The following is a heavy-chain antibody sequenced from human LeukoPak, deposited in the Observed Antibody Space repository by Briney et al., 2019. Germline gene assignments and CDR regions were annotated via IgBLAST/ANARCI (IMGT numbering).Heavy chain of an antibody. J-gene: IGHJ4*02. CDR2: ISGSGGRA. CDR1: GFTFSSYG. CDR3: AKLDWGGSRYGYFDS. V-gene: IGHV3-23*01. D-gene: IGHD5-18*01. Sequence: GGTLRLSCAASGFTFSSYGMSWVRQAPGKRLEWVSLISGSGGRAYYADSVKGRFTISRDNSKNTLYLQMNSLRADDTAVYYCAKLDWGGSRYGYFDSWGQGTLVTVSS.